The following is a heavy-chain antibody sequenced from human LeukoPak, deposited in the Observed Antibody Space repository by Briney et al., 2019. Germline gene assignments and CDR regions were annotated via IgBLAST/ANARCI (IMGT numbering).Heavy chain of an antibody. CDR2: ISYDGSNK. V-gene: IGHV3-30-3*01. CDR3: AREDYGEGHPIDY. J-gene: IGHJ4*02. D-gene: IGHD4-17*01. CDR1: GFTFSSYA. Sequence: PGGSLRLSCAASGFTFSSYAMHWVRRAPGKGLEWVAVISYDGSNKYYADSVKGRFTISRDNSKNTLYLQMNSLRAEDTAVYYCAREDYGEGHPIDYWGQGTLVTVSS.